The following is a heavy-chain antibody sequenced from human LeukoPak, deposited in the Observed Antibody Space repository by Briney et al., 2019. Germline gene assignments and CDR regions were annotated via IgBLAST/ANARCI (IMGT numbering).Heavy chain of an antibody. Sequence: ASVKVSCKASGGTFSSYTISWVRQAPGQGLEWMGWINPNSGGTNYAQKFQGRVTMTRDTSISTAYMELSRLRSDDTAVYYCARGYYDILTGYYQEDYFDYWGQGTLVTVSS. J-gene: IGHJ4*02. V-gene: IGHV1-2*02. D-gene: IGHD3-9*01. CDR2: INPNSGGT. CDR3: ARGYYDILTGYYQEDYFDY. CDR1: GGTFSSYT.